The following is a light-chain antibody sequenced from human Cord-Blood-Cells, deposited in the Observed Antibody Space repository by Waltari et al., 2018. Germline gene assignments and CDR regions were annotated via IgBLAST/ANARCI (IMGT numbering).Light chain of an antibody. CDR2: DAS. CDR1: QSVSSY. J-gene: IGKJ2*01. V-gene: IGKV3-11*01. CDR3: QQRSNWPHT. Sequence: EIVLTQSPATLSLSPGERATLTCRASQSVSSYLAWYQQKPGQAPSLLIYDASNRATGIPARFSGSGSGTDFTLTISSLEPEDFAVYYCQQRSNWPHTFGQGTKLEIK.